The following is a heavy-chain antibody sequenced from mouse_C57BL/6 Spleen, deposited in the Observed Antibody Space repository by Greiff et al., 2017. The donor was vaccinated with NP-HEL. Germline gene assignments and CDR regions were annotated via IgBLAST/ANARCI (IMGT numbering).Heavy chain of an antibody. Sequence: QVQLQQPGAELVKPGASVKMSCKASGYTFTSYWITWVKQRPGQGLEWIGDIYPGSGSTNYNEKFKSKATLTVDTSSSTAYMQLSSLTSEDSAVYYCAKGVTTADYAMDYWGQGTSVTVSS. V-gene: IGHV1-55*01. D-gene: IGHD1-2*01. CDR1: GYTFTSYW. J-gene: IGHJ4*01. CDR2: IYPGSGST. CDR3: AKGVTTADYAMDY.